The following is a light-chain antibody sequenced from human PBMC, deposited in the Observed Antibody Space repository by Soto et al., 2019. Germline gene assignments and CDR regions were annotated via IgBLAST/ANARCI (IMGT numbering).Light chain of an antibody. J-gene: IGKJ4*01. CDR2: KAS. CDR3: QHDESYSPLT. CDR1: QSINSW. Sequence: DVQMTQSPSPLSASVGDIVTITSLASQSINSWLAGYQQKPGKAPKLLIYKASGLESGDPSRFSGSRARTDFTLNISSVQHDDCATYHCQHDESYSPLTCGGGTEVEI. V-gene: IGKV1-5*03.